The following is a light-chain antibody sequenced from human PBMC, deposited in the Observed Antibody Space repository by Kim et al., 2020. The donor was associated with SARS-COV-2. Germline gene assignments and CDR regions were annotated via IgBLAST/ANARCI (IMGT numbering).Light chain of an antibody. Sequence: SYELTQPLSVSVALGQTARMTCGGDNIGNKNVHWYQQRPGQAPILVIYRDYKRPSGIPERVSGSNSGNTATLTISRVQARDEADYYCQVWDGSAVVFGGGTKLAVL. CDR3: QVWDGSAVV. CDR2: RDY. CDR1: NIGNKN. J-gene: IGLJ3*02. V-gene: IGLV3-9*01.